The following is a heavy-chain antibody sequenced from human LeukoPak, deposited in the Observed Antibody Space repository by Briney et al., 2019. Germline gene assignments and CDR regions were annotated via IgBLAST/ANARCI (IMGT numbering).Heavy chain of an antibody. V-gene: IGHV4-59*01. J-gene: IGHJ5*02. Sequence: SETLSLTCTVSGGSISSYYWSWIRQPPGKGLEWIGYIYYSGSTNYNPSLKSRVTISVDTSKNQFSLKLSSVTAADTAVYYCARDITIFGVGIPFDPWGQGTLVTVSS. D-gene: IGHD3-3*01. CDR1: GGSISSYY. CDR3: ARDITIFGVGIPFDP. CDR2: IYYSGST.